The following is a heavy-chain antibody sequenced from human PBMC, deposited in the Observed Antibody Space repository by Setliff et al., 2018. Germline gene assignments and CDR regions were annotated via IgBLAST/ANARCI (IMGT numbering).Heavy chain of an antibody. Sequence: PGGSLRLSCAASEFTFSTFAMHWVRQAPGKGLEWVSAISGNGVSTYYTDSVKGRFTISRDNSKNILFLQMNSLRAEDTARYYCAKGKGPQPRPSLDYWGQGTLVTVSS. CDR3: AKGKGPQPRPSLDY. J-gene: IGHJ4*02. CDR2: ISGNGVST. CDR1: EFTFSTFA. V-gene: IGHV3-23*01.